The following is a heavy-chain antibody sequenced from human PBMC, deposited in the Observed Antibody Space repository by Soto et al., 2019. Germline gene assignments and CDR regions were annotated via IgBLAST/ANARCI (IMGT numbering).Heavy chain of an antibody. CDR1: GGSISSSSYY. D-gene: IGHD2-15*01. CDR2: IYYSGST. Sequence: QLQLQESGPGLVKPSETLSLTCTVSGGSISSSSYYWGWIRQPPGKGLEWIGSIYYSGSTYYNPSLKGRVTMAVDTSKSQVSLKLSSVTDSGAAVYYCARHFSGGSGHSGNWFDPWGQGTLVTVSS. V-gene: IGHV4-39*01. CDR3: ARHFSGGSGHSGNWFDP. J-gene: IGHJ5*02.